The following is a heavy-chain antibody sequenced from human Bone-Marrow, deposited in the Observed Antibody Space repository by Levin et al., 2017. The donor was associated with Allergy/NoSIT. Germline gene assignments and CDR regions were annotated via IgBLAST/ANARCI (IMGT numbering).Heavy chain of an antibody. CDR2: ISYDGSNK. CDR3: ARYYGWNYLDY. J-gene: IGHJ4*02. CDR1: GFTFSSYA. D-gene: IGHD3-10*01. V-gene: IGHV3-30*04. Sequence: GGSLRLSCAASGFTFSSYAMHWVRQAPGKGLEWVAVISYDGSNKYYADSVKGRFTISRDNSKNTLYLQMNSLRAEDTAVYYCARYYGWNYLDYWGQGTLVTVSS.